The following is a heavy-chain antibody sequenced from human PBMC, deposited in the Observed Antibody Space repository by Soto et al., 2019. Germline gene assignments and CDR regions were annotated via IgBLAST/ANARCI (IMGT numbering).Heavy chain of an antibody. V-gene: IGHV3-23*01. D-gene: IGHD3-16*01. J-gene: IGHJ5*02. CDR3: AKDGGGSAMFGQ. CDR2: IDKSGGST. Sequence: LRRSCAASGFTFNTYAMSWVRQAPGKGLEWVSTIDKSGGSTYYADSVKGRFTISRDNSKNTMSLQMISLRVEDTAVYYCAKDGGGSAMFGQWGQGTQVTVSS. CDR1: GFTFNTYA.